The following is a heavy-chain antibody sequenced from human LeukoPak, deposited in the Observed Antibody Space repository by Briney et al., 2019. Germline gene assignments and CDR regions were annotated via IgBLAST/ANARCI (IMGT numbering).Heavy chain of an antibody. CDR1: GFSFSGHW. D-gene: IGHD1-26*01. CDR3: AYRNNFEY. V-gene: IGHV3-7*05. J-gene: IGHJ4*02. Sequence: SGGSLRLSCAASGFSFSGHWMNWVRQPPGKGLEWVDNIKADGSEKYYLDSVKGRFTISRDDAKRTVDLQMDDLRAEDTAIYYCAYRNNFEYWGQGALVTVSS. CDR2: IKADGSEK.